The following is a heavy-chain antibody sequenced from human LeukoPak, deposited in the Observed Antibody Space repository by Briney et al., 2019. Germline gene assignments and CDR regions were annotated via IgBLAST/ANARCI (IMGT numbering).Heavy chain of an antibody. D-gene: IGHD6-13*01. J-gene: IGHJ4*02. V-gene: IGHV1-2*02. CDR3: ARVGVVQQTFDY. CDR2: INPNSGGT. Sequence: ASVTASCKASGGTFSSYEISWVRQAPGEGLEWMGWINPNSGGTNYAQKFQGRVSMTRDTSISTAYMELSRLRSDDTAVYYCARVGVVQQTFDYWGQGTLVTVSS. CDR1: GGTFSSYE.